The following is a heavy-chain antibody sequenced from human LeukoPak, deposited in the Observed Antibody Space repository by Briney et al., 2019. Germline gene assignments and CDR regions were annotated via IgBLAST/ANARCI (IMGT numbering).Heavy chain of an antibody. D-gene: IGHD3-10*01. CDR1: GFSFPYG. CDR3: AKHTRGGSPRGYYYYMDV. J-gene: IGHJ6*03. Sequence: PGGSLRLSCEASGFSFPYGMSWVRQAPGKGLEWVSGITNSGENTYYADSVKGRFTISRDNSKNTLYLQMNSLRAEDTAVYYCAKHTRGGSPRGYYYYMDVWGKGTTVTISS. CDR2: ITNSGENT. V-gene: IGHV3-23*01.